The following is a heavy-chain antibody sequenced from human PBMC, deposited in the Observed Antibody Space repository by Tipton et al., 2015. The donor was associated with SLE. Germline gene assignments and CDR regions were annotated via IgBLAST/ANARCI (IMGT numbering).Heavy chain of an antibody. CDR3: ARGVGYIGYVDY. V-gene: IGHV4-61*09. CDR2: INHSGST. Sequence: TLSLTCKVSGGSISSGSYYWSWIRQPAGKGLEWIGEINHSGSTNYNPSLKSRVTISVDTSKNQFSLKLSSVTAADTAVYYWARGVGYIGYVDYLGQGTLVTVSS. D-gene: IGHD1-26*01. J-gene: IGHJ4*02. CDR1: GGSISSGSYY.